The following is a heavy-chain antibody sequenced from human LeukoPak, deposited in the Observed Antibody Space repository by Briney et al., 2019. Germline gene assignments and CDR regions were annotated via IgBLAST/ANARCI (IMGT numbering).Heavy chain of an antibody. V-gene: IGHV3-30-3*01. CDR1: GFTFSSYA. Sequence: GGSLRLSCAASGFTFSSYAMHWVRQAPGKGLEWVAVISYDGSNKYYADSVKGRFTISRDNSKNTLYLQMNSLRAEDTAVYYYARATPHYDYVWGSYHNPYYFDYWGQGTLVTVSS. J-gene: IGHJ4*02. CDR2: ISYDGSNK. CDR3: ARATPHYDYVWGSYHNPYYFDY. D-gene: IGHD3-16*01.